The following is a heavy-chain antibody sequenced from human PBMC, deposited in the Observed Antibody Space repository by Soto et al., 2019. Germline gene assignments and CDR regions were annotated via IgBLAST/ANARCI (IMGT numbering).Heavy chain of an antibody. Sequence: EVQLLESGGGLVQPGGSLRLSCAASGFTFSSYAMKWVRQAPGKGLEWVSLIGESGTPTYYADSVKGRFTISRDNSGNTLFPEMYSLRAEDTAVYYCARYIPGVRYSGMDVWGQGTTVTVSS. CDR3: ARYIPGVRYSGMDV. V-gene: IGHV3-23*01. CDR2: IGESGTPT. CDR1: GFTFSSYA. J-gene: IGHJ6*02. D-gene: IGHD2-21*01.